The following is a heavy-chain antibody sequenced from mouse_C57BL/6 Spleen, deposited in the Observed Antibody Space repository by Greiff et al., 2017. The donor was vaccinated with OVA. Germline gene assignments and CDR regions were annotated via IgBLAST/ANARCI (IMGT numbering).Heavy chain of an antibody. CDR2: INPGSGGT. CDR3: ASPDGYSSMDY. V-gene: IGHV1-54*01. D-gene: IGHD2-3*01. Sequence: VQLQESGAELVRPGTSVKVSCKASGYAFTNYLIEWVKQRPGQGLEWIGVINPGSGGTNYNEKFKGKATLTADKSSSTAYMQLSSLTSEDSAVYFCASPDGYSSMDYWGQGTSVTVSA. J-gene: IGHJ4*01. CDR1: GYAFTNYL.